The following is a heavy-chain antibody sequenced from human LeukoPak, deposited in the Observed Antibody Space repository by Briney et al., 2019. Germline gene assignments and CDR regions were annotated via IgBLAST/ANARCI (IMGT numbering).Heavy chain of an antibody. CDR1: GYTFTGYY. J-gene: IGHJ4*02. Sequence: ASVKVSCKASGYTFTGYYMHWVRQAPGQGLEWMGWINPNSGGTNYAQKFQGRVTMTRDTSTSTVYMELSSLRSEDTAVYYCARGLRGVKTHFDYWGQGTLVTVSS. CDR3: ARGLRGVKTHFDY. CDR2: INPNSGGT. D-gene: IGHD2-8*01. V-gene: IGHV1-2*02.